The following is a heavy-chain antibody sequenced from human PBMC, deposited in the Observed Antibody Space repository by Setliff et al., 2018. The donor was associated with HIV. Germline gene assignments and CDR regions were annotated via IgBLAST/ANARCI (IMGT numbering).Heavy chain of an antibody. CDR3: AIQRGDVDWYLSVVH. CDR1: GGSLSTDSYY. D-gene: IGHD3-9*01. Sequence: PSETLSLTCTVSGGSLSTDSYYWSWIRQPAGKGLEWIGHVYTSGSTDYNPSLKSRATISVETSKRQFSLNLTSVTAADTAMYFCAIQRGDVDWYLSVVHWGQGKLVTV. V-gene: IGHV4-61*09. J-gene: IGHJ5*02. CDR2: VYTSGST.